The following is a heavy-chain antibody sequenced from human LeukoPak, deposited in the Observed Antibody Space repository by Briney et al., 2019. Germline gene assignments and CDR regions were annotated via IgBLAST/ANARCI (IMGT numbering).Heavy chain of an antibody. V-gene: IGHV3-23*01. CDR2: ISGSGGST. J-gene: IGHJ4*02. D-gene: IGHD6-13*01. CDR3: AKRGQQRGFDY. CDR1: GFNFTNAW. Sequence: PGGSLRLSCAASGFNFTNAWMTWVRQAPGKGLEWVSAISGSGGSTYYADSVKGRFTISRDNSKNTLYLQMNSLRAEDTAVYYCAKRGQQRGFDYWGQGTLVTVSS.